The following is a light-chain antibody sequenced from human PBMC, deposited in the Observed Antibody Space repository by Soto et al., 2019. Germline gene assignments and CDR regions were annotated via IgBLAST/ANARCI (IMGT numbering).Light chain of an antibody. CDR1: QSISSY. CDR2: TAS. V-gene: IGKV1-39*01. J-gene: IGKJ1*01. Sequence: DIQVTQAPSSLSASVGDRVTITCRASQSISSYLNWYQQKPGKAPKLLIYTASNLQSGLPSRFSGSGYGTDCTLTISSRQPEYFATYYCQHSYSSPCTFGQGTKVEIK. CDR3: QHSYSSPCT.